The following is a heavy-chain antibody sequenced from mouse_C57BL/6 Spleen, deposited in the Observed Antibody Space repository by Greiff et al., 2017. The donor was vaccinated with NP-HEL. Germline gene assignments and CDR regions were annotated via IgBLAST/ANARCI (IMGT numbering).Heavy chain of an antibody. CDR3: AREGDRTFDY. CDR2: IYPGDGDT. J-gene: IGHJ2*01. Sequence: QVQLKESGPELVKPGASVKISCKASGYAFSSSWMNWVKQRPGKGLEWIGRIYPGDGDTNYNGKFKGKATLTADKSSSTAYMQLSSLTSEDSAVYFCAREGDRTFDYWGQGTTLTVSS. V-gene: IGHV1-82*01. CDR1: GYAFSSSW. D-gene: IGHD3-3*01.